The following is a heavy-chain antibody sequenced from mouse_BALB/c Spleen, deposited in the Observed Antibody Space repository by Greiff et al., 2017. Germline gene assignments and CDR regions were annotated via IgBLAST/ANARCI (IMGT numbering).Heavy chain of an antibody. CDR1: GFTFSDYY. D-gene: IGHD2-1*01. Sequence: EVKVVESGGGLVKPGGSLKLSCAASGFTFSDYYMYWVRQTPEKRLEWVATISDGGSYNYYPDSVKGRFTISRDNAKNNLYLQKNSLKSEDTAMYYCARGTYGNYVAYWGQGTLVTVSA. CDR2: ISDGGSYN. CDR3: ARGTYGNYVAY. J-gene: IGHJ3*01. V-gene: IGHV5-4*02.